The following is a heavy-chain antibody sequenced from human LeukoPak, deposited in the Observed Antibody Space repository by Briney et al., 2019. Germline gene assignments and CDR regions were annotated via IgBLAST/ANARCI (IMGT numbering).Heavy chain of an antibody. CDR2: ISAYNGNT. Sequence: ASVKVSCKASGYTFTSYGINWVRQAPGQGPEWMGWISAYNGNTKYAQNLQGRVTMTTDTSTSTAYMELRSLRSDDTAVYYCARDRFPVYGSGSYYNRPFDYWGQGTLVTVSS. CDR1: GYTFTSYG. J-gene: IGHJ4*02. V-gene: IGHV1-18*01. D-gene: IGHD3-10*01. CDR3: ARDRFPVYGSGSYYNRPFDY.